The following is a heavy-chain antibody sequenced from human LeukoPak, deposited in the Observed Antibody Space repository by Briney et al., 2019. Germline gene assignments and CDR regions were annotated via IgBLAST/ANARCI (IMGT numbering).Heavy chain of an antibody. V-gene: IGHV1-46*01. D-gene: IGHD7-27*01. J-gene: IGHJ4*02. CDR2: INPSGGST. CDR3: ARGRPTSNWGRSYFDY. Sequence: ASVKVSCKASGYTFTSYYVHWVRQAPGQGLEWMGIINPSGGSTSYAQKFQGRVTMTRDTSTSTVYMELSSLRSEDTAVYYCARGRPTSNWGRSYFDYWGQGTLVTVSS. CDR1: GYTFTSYY.